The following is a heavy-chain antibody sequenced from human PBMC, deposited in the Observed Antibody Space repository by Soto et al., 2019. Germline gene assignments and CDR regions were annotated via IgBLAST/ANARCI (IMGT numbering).Heavy chain of an antibody. CDR3: ARVDCSSTSCYESWFDP. J-gene: IGHJ5*02. V-gene: IGHV4-59*01. D-gene: IGHD2-2*01. CDR1: GGSISSYY. CDR2: IYYSGST. Sequence: ETLSLTCTVSGGSISSYYWSWIRQPPGKGLEWIGYIYYSGSTNYNPSLKSRVTISVDTSKNQFSLKLSSVTAADTAVYYCARVDCSSTSCYESWFDPWGQGTLVTVSS.